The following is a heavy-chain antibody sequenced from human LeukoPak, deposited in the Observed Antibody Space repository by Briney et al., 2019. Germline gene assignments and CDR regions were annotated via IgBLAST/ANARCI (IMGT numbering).Heavy chain of an antibody. J-gene: IGHJ3*01. V-gene: IGHV3-9*01. Sequence: PGGSLRLSCAAFGFTFDNYAMHWVRQAPGKGLECVSVITWNSGEIDYADSGKGRFTISRDSATKSEYWAMNSLTTEDTALYYCVKEENPYESGFDAFDLWGQGTMVTVSS. CDR2: ITWNSGEI. D-gene: IGHD2-8*01. CDR1: GFTFDNYA. CDR3: VKEENPYESGFDAFDL.